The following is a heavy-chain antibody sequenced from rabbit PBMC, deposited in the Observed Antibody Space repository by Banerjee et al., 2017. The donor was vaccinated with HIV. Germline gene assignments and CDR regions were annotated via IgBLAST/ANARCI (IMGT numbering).Heavy chain of an antibody. Sequence: EQLEESGGDLVQPEGSLTLTCTASGFSFSNSYWIYWVRQAPGKGLEWIACIVTSSDSTWYASWAKGRFTISKTSSTTVTLQMTSLTAADTATYFCARDLAGVIGLNFGLWGPGTLVTVS. V-gene: IGHV1S45*01. CDR3: ARDLAGVIGLNFGL. D-gene: IGHD4-1*01. CDR1: GFSFSNSYW. J-gene: IGHJ4*01. CDR2: IVTSSDST.